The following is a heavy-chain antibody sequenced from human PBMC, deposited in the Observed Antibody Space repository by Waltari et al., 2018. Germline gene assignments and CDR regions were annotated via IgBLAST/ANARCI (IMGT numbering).Heavy chain of an antibody. CDR1: GFTFSSYN. CDR2: ISSTGTYT. Sequence: EVQLVESGGGLVKPGGSLRLSCAASGFTFSSYNMNWVRQAPGKVLGWVSSISSTGTYTHYADSVKGRFTISRDNAKNSLYLQMNSLGDEDTAVYYCATGGWGFYLDHWGLGTLVSFSS. D-gene: IGHD7-27*01. CDR3: ATGGWGFYLDH. V-gene: IGHV3-21*01. J-gene: IGHJ4*02.